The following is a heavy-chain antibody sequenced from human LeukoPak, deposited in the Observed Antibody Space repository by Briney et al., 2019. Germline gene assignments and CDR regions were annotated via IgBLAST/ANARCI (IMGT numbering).Heavy chain of an antibody. D-gene: IGHD3-22*01. V-gene: IGHV4-39*07. CDR1: GGSISSSSYY. J-gene: IGHJ4*02. CDR2: TYYSGST. Sequence: ETLSLTCPVSGGSISSSSYYWGWIRQPPGKGLAWIGSTYYSGSTYYNPSLKSRVTISVDTSKNQFSLKLSSVTAADTAVYYCARGSATNGWLLTTLDYWGQGTLVTVSS. CDR3: ARGSATNGWLLTTLDY.